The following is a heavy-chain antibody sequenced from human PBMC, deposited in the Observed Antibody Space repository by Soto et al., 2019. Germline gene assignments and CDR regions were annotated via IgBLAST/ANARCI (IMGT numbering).Heavy chain of an antibody. V-gene: IGHV1-18*01. Sequence: ASVKVSCKASGYTFTSYGISWVRQAPGQGLEWMGWISAYNGNTNYAQKLQGRVTMTTDTSTSTAYMELRSLRSDDTAVYYCARELGYCSGGSCYGGAFDIWGQGTMVTVSS. D-gene: IGHD2-15*01. CDR1: GYTFTSYG. J-gene: IGHJ3*02. CDR3: ARELGYCSGGSCYGGAFDI. CDR2: ISAYNGNT.